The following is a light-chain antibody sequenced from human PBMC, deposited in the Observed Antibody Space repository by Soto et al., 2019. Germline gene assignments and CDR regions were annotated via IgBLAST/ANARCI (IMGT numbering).Light chain of an antibody. J-gene: IGKJ3*01. Sequence: EIVMTQSPATLSVSPGERATLSCRASQSVSSNLAWYQQKPGQAPRLLIYGASTRATGIPARFSGSGSGTEYTLTISSLQSEDFAVDYCQPYNNWPHTFGPGTKVDIK. CDR2: GAS. CDR1: QSVSSN. CDR3: QPYNNWPHT. V-gene: IGKV3-15*01.